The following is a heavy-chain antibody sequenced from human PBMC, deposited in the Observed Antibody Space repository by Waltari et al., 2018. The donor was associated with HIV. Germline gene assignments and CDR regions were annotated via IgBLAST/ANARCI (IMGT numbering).Heavy chain of an antibody. J-gene: IGHJ6*02. CDR2: ISYKGHKK. CDR3: AKDRTYYYGSGNNYYQYYGMDV. V-gene: IGHV3-30*18. CDR1: EFTFSSYG. Sequence: QVHLVESGGGVVQPGRSLRLYCAASEFTFSSYGMHWVRQAPGKGLEWVVVISYKGHKKYYADTVKGGFTISRDNSKNTLFLEMNSLRAEDTAVYYCAKDRTYYYGSGNNYYQYYGMDVWGQGTTVTVSS. D-gene: IGHD3-10*01.